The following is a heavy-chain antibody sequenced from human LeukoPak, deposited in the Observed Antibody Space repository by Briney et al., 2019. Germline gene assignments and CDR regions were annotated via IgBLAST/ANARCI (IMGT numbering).Heavy chain of an antibody. D-gene: IGHD3-10*01. CDR2: IWYDGSNK. CDR1: GFTFSSYG. J-gene: IGHJ6*02. V-gene: IGHV3-33*01. CDR3: ARDSLGSGYYYYYGMDV. Sequence: PGGSLRLSCAASGFTFSSYGMHWVRQAPGKGLEWVAVIWYDGSNKYYADSVKGRFTISRDNSKNTLYLQMNSLRAEDTAVYYCARDSLGSGYYYYYGMDVWGQGTTVTVSS.